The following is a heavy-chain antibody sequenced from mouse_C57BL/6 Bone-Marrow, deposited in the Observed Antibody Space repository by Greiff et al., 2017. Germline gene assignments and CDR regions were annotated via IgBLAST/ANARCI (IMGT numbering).Heavy chain of an antibody. V-gene: IGHV1-50*01. D-gene: IGHD1-1*01. CDR3: ARGGVTTVVGGDYFDY. J-gene: IGHJ2*01. CDR2: IDPSDSYT. Sequence: VQLQQSGAELVKPGASVKLSCKASGYTFTSYWMQWVKQRPGQGLEWIGEIDPSDSYTNYNQKFKGKATLTVDTSSSTAYMQLSSLTSEDSAVYYCARGGVTTVVGGDYFDYWGQGTTLTGSS. CDR1: GYTFTSYW.